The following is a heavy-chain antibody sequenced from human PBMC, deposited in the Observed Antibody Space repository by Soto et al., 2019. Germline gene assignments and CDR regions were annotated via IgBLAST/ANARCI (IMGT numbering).Heavy chain of an antibody. D-gene: IGHD2-21*02. V-gene: IGHV1-3*01. CDR3: ARAVTAPYPYFDY. CDR2: INAGNGNT. Sequence: ASVKVSCKASGYTFTSYAMHWVRQAPGQRLEWMGWINAGNGNTKYSQKFQGRVTITRDTSASTAYMELSSLRSEDTAVYYCARAVTAPYPYFDYWGQGTPVPVSS. CDR1: GYTFTSYA. J-gene: IGHJ4*02.